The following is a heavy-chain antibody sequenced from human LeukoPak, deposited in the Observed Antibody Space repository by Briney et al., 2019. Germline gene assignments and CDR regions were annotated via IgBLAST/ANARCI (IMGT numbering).Heavy chain of an antibody. CDR3: ARSRAFNSGAFDP. J-gene: IGHJ5*02. CDR1: GASVSSASY. V-gene: IGHV4-61*01. CDR2: IYNGVNT. Sequence: SETLSLTCTVSGASVSSASYWSWIRQPPGKGVEWIAHIYNGVNTNYNPSLKSRVTISVDASKNQFSLRLNSVTAADTAVYYCARSRAFNSGAFDPWGQGSLVTVSS. D-gene: IGHD1-26*01.